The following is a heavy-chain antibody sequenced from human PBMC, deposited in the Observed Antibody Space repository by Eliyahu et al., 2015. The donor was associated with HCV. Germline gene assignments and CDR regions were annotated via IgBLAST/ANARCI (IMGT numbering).Heavy chain of an antibody. CDR3: TAPARTGSGSFLHEH. CDR2: LNSDGSNT. D-gene: IGHD3-10*01. Sequence: VWVSGLNSDGSNTKYADSVKGRFTISRDNAKNTLFLQMDSLRAEDTALYYCTAPARTGSGSFLHEHWGQGTLVTVSS. V-gene: IGHV3-74*03. J-gene: IGHJ1*01.